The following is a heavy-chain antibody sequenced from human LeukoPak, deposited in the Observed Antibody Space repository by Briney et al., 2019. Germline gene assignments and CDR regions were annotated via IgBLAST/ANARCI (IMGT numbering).Heavy chain of an antibody. CDR3: AKVRDNYGDYISDY. J-gene: IGHJ4*02. D-gene: IGHD4-17*01. CDR1: EFTFSAYW. V-gene: IGHV3-7*03. Sequence: GGSLRLSCAASEFTFSAYWMNWVRQAPGKGLEWVANVNQDGSEKYYVDSVKGRFTISRDNAKNSLYLQMNSLRAEDTAVYYCAKVRDNYGDYISDYWGQGTLVTVSS. CDR2: VNQDGSEK.